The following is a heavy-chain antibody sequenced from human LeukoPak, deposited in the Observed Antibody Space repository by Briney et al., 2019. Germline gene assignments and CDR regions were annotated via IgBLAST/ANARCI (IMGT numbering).Heavy chain of an antibody. D-gene: IGHD3-22*01. Sequence: GASVKVSRKASGYTFSSYYMNWVRQAPGQGLEWMGIINPSRGSTSYAQKFQGRVTMTRDTSTNTVYMELSSLRSEDTAVYYCASGSYYYDSSGLDYWGQGTLVTVSS. CDR1: GYTFSSYY. CDR3: ASGSYYYDSSGLDY. CDR2: INPSRGST. J-gene: IGHJ4*02. V-gene: IGHV1-46*01.